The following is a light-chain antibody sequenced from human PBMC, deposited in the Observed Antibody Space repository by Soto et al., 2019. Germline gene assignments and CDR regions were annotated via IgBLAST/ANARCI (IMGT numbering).Light chain of an antibody. CDR1: QSFNTW. CDR2: KAS. Sequence: DIQMTQSPSTLSASVGDRVTITCRASQSFNTWLAWHQQKPGKAPNLLIYKASSLASGVPSRFSGSGSGTEFTLTISSLQPDDLATYYCQQYNSFPWTFGQGTKVEIK. J-gene: IGKJ1*01. V-gene: IGKV1-5*03. CDR3: QQYNSFPWT.